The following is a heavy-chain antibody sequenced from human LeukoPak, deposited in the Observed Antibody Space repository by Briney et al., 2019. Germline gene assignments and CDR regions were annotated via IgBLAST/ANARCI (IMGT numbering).Heavy chain of an antibody. D-gene: IGHD6-6*01. V-gene: IGHV1-69*05. CDR3: ARGRQLVASYYYYYMDV. CDR2: IIPIFGTA. CDR1: GGTFSSYA. Sequence: SVKVSCKASGGTFSSYAISRVRQAPGQGLEWMGGIIPIFGTANYAQKFQGRVTITTDESTSTAYMELSSLRSEDTAVYYCARGRQLVASYYYYYMDVWGKGTTVTVSS. J-gene: IGHJ6*03.